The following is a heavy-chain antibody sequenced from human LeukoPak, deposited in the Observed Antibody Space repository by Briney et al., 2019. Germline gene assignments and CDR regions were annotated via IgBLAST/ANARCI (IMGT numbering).Heavy chain of an antibody. CDR2: IYPGDFDT. CDR3: ARGGTARTPRDFDI. J-gene: IGHJ3*02. D-gene: IGHD1-1*01. Sequence: GESLKISCKGSGYSFTSYWIAWVRQMPGEGLEWMGIIYPGDFDTRYSPSFQGQVTIAADKSITTAFLQWSSLKASDTAMYYCARGGTARTPRDFDIWGQGTMVTVSS. V-gene: IGHV5-51*01. CDR1: GYSFTSYW.